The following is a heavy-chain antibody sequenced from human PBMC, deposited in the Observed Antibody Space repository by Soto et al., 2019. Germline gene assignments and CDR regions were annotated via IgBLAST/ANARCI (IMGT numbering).Heavy chain of an antibody. J-gene: IGHJ4*02. CDR3: AGQEGYTAGCQGY. D-gene: IGHD5-18*01. CDR1: GASISSSDYY. V-gene: IGHV4-39*01. Sequence: QVQLQESGPGLVKPSETLSLTCSVSGASISSSDYYWGWIRQPPGEGLEWIGSIYYSGRTNYNPSLNSRVTISLDTSKNQFSLKLSSVTAADTAVYYCAGQEGYTAGCQGYWGQGTLVTVSS. CDR2: IYYSGRT.